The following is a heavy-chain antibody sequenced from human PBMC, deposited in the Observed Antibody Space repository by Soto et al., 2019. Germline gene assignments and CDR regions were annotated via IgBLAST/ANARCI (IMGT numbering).Heavy chain of an antibody. CDR2: ISYSGST. D-gene: IGHD3-22*01. J-gene: IGHJ3*02. CDR3: DSGGYYLRDAFDI. V-gene: IGHV4-59*08. CDR1: GGSISSYY. Sequence: PSETLSLTCTVSGGSISSYYWSWIRQPPGKGLEWIGYISYSGSTNYNPSLKSRLTISVDTSKNQFSLRLSSVTAADTAVYYHDSGGYYLRDAFDIWGQGTMVTVSS.